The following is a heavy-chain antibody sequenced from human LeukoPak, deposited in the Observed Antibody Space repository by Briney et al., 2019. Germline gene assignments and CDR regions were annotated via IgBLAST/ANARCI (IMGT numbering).Heavy chain of an antibody. Sequence: GGSLRLSCAASGFTFNNYEMHWVRQTAGKGLEWVSAAGIAGDTFYAGSVKGRFSISRDNAESSLFLQMNSLRAGDTAVYYCAREGRMGTADAFDVWGQGTMVTVSS. D-gene: IGHD1-14*01. CDR2: AGIAGDT. V-gene: IGHV3-13*01. CDR3: AREGRMGTADAFDV. CDR1: GFTFNNYE. J-gene: IGHJ3*01.